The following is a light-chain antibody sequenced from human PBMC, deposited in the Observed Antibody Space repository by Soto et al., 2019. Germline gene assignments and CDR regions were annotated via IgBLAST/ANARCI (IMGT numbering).Light chain of an antibody. J-gene: IGLJ1*01. CDR2: EVS. CDR1: SSDVGAYNY. V-gene: IGLV2-14*01. Sequence: QSVLTQPASVSGSPGQPITISCTGTSSDVGAYNYVSWYQQHPGKAPKLMIYEVSNRPSGVSDRFSGSKSGNTASLTISGLQAADEADYYCSSKRTTASLVFGTGTTVTVL. CDR3: SSKRTTASLV.